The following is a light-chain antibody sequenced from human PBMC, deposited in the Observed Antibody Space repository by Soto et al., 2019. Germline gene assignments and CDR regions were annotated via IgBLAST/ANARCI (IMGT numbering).Light chain of an antibody. CDR3: HQRQSWSRT. J-gene: IGKJ1*01. Sequence: EIVLTQSPATLSSFRGDRVTLSCRASQAVNTRLAWYQPKPGQAPRLLIYLTSNRAAGIPARFSGSGSGTDFTLTISDVEPEDFAVYYCHQRQSWSRTFGQGTKVDIK. CDR1: QAVNTR. V-gene: IGKV3-11*01. CDR2: LTS.